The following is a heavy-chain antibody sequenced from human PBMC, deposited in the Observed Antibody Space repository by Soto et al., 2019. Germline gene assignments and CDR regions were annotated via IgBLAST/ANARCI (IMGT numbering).Heavy chain of an antibody. J-gene: IGHJ4*02. Sequence: GGSLRLSCAASGFSVSSNYMSWIRQAPGKGLEWVSVIYSGGNTYYADSVKGRFTISRGNSKNTLYLQMNSLRAEDTAIYYCARDHSSGWSNFDSWGQGTLVTVSS. D-gene: IGHD6-19*01. CDR2: IYSGGNT. V-gene: IGHV3-66*01. CDR3: ARDHSSGWSNFDS. CDR1: GFSVSSNY.